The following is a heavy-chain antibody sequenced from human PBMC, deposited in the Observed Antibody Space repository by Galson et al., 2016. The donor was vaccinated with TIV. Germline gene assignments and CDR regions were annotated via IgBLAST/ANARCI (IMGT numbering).Heavy chain of an antibody. D-gene: IGHD5-12*01. J-gene: IGHJ4*02. CDR1: GFSLTTSGVG. Sequence: PALVKPTQTLTLTCTFSGFSLTTSGVGAGWIRQSPRRALEFLALIYWDDDERYSPSLRNRLTIAKDTSKTQVVLTMTNMDPADTATYYCVHYSGHDYATWYFDYWGQGTLVTVSS. V-gene: IGHV2-5*02. CDR2: IYWDDDE. CDR3: VHYSGHDYATWYFDY.